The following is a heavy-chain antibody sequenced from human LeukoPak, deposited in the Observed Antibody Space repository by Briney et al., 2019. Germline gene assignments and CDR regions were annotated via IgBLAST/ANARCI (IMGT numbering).Heavy chain of an antibody. J-gene: IGHJ4*02. CDR1: GLTFSSYA. V-gene: IGHV3-23*01. CDR3: AKDGYYDSSGHPPIDY. Sequence: PGGSLRLSCAASGLTFSSYAMSWVRQAPGKGLEWVSAISGSGGSTYYADSVKGRFTISRDNSKNTLYLQMNGLRAEDTAVYYCAKDGYYDSSGHPPIDYWGQGTLVTVSS. CDR2: ISGSGGST. D-gene: IGHD3-22*01.